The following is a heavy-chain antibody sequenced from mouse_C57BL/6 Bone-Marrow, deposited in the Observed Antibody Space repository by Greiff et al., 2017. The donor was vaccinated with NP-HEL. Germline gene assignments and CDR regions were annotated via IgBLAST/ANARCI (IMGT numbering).Heavy chain of an antibody. D-gene: IGHD1-1*01. CDR1: GYTFTSYW. J-gene: IGHJ2*01. CDR3: ARLGSSGRFYFDY. V-gene: IGHV1-64*01. Sequence: QVQLQQPGAELVKPGASVKLSCKASGYTFTSYWMHWVKQRPGQGLEWIGMIHPNRGSTNSNAKFKSKATLTVDKSSSTAYMQLSSLSSEDSAVYYCARLGSSGRFYFDYWGQGTTLTVSS. CDR2: IHPNRGST.